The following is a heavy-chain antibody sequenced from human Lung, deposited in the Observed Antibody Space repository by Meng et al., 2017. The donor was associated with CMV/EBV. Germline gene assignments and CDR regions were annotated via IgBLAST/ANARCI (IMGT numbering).Heavy chain of an antibody. Sequence: SGFSFSKSWMNWVRQAPGKGLEWVGRIKRDYEGGTTDYAAHVKGRFIISRDDSKNTLDLQMNTLRTEDTAMYYCTTETDIPAAKLNWGQGTLVTVSS. D-gene: IGHD2-21*02. J-gene: IGHJ4*02. CDR2: IKRDYEGGTT. CDR3: TTETDIPAAKLN. CDR1: GFSFSKSW. V-gene: IGHV3-15*07.